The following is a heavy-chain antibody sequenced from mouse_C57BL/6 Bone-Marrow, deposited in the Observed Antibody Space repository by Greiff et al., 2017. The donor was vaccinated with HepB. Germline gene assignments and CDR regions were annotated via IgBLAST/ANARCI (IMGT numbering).Heavy chain of an antibody. CDR3: TTDYYGSSLSWFAY. CDR1: GFNIKDDY. J-gene: IGHJ3*01. V-gene: IGHV14-4*01. D-gene: IGHD1-1*01. Sequence: EVHLVESGAELVRPGASVKLSCTASGFNIKDDYMHWVKQRPEQGLEWIGWIDPENGDTEYASKFQGKATITADTSSNTAYLQLSSLTSEDTAVYYCTTDYYGSSLSWFAYWGQGTLVTVSA. CDR2: IDPENGDT.